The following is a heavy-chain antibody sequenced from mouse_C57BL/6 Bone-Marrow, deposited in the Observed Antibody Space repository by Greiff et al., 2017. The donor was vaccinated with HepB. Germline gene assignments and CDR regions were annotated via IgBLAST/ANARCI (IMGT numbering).Heavy chain of an antibody. J-gene: IGHJ4*01. CDR1: GYTFTDYY. V-gene: IGHV1-19*01. CDR3: ARWGGYDYYAMDY. Sequence: EVQLQQSGPVLVKPGASVKMSCKASGYTFTDYYMNWVKQSHGKSLEWIGVINPYNGGTSYNQKFKGKATLTVDKSSSTAYMELNSLTSEDSAVYYCARWGGYDYYAMDYWGRGTSVTVSS. D-gene: IGHD3-2*02. CDR2: INPYNGGT.